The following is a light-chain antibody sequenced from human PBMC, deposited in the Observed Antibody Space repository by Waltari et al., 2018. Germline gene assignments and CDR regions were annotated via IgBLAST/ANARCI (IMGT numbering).Light chain of an antibody. V-gene: IGKV3D-15*02. CDR2: DAS. CDR3: QQYGSSPRT. Sequence: EIVLTQSPATLSVSPGERATLSCWASQSIRSTLAWYQQKPGQAPRLLIYDASTRATGIPVRFSGSGSGTYFTLTISSLQSEDFAVYYCQQYGSSPRTFGQGTKVEIK. CDR1: QSIRST. J-gene: IGKJ1*01.